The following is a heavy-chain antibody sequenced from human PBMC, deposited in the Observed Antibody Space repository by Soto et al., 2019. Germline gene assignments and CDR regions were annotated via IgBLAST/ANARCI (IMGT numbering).Heavy chain of an antibody. V-gene: IGHV4-4*07. CDR1: GTSISGFY. CDR3: VRDGTKTLRDWFDP. CDR2: IYATGTT. J-gene: IGHJ5*02. D-gene: IGHD1-1*01. Sequence: PSETLPLTCTVSGTSISGFYWSWTRKSAGKGLEWIGRIYATGTTDYNPSLKSRVMMSVDTSKKQFSLKLRSVTAADTAVYYCVRDGTKTLRDWFDPWGQGISVTVSS.